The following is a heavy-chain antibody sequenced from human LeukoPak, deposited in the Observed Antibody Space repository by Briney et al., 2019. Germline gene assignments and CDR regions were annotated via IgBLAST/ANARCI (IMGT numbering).Heavy chain of an antibody. J-gene: IGHJ4*02. D-gene: IGHD3-10*01. V-gene: IGHV7-4-1*01. Sequence: ASVKVSCMTSGYTFSAYTSNWVRQAPGQGLEWMGWINTNTGNPTYARDFRRRFVLSVDTSVNTAYLEISGLKTEDTAVYYCARSSRGVIGLLDYWGQGALVAVSS. CDR1: GYTFSAYT. CDR2: INTNTGNP. CDR3: ARSSRGVIGLLDY.